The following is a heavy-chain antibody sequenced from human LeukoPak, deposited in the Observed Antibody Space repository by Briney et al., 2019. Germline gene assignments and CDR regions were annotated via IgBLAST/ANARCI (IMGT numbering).Heavy chain of an antibody. CDR1: RFTFSNAW. D-gene: IGHD3-10*01. J-gene: IGHJ4*02. Sequence: PGGSLRLSCAAARFTFSNAWMSWVRQAPGKGLEWVGRIKSKTDGGTTDYAAPVNGRFTISRDNSKNTLYLQMNSLRVEDTAVYYCATMVRGVADWGQGTLVTVSS. CDR2: IKSKTDGGTT. V-gene: IGHV3-15*01. CDR3: ATMVRGVAD.